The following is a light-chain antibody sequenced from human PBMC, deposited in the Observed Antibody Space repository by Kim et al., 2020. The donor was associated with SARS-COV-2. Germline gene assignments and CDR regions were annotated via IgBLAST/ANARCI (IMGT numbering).Light chain of an antibody. V-gene: IGKV3-20*01. Sequence: EIVLTQSPGTLSLSPGERATLSCRPSQSVSRYLAWYQQKPGQAPRLLIYSISTRATGIPDRFTGSGSGTDFTLTISRLEPEDFAMYYCQQYGLSPLTFGGGTKVDIK. CDR1: QSVSRY. J-gene: IGKJ4*01. CDR2: SIS. CDR3: QQYGLSPLT.